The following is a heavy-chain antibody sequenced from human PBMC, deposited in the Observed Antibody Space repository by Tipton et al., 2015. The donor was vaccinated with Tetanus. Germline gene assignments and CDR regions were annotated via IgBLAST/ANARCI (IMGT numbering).Heavy chain of an antibody. CDR1: GGSLSSGTFY. V-gene: IGHV4-39*01. CDR3: ARTAENWFDP. J-gene: IGHJ5*02. Sequence: LRLSCTLSGGSLSSGTFYWDWIRHSPGKGLEWIGNDYYNGNTLQNPSLRSRVTLSLDKSKNQFSLKLTSVTAADSAVYYCARTAENWFDPWGPGILVTVSS. D-gene: IGHD2-21*02. CDR2: DYYNGNT.